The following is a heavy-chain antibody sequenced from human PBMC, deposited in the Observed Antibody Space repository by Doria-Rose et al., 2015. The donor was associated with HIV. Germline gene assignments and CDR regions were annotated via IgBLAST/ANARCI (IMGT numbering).Heavy chain of an antibody. CDR3: ARFRPSRGIYYSLDV. J-gene: IGHJ6*03. V-gene: IGHV4-4*09. Sequence: GLEWIGYIYSSGSTPYNSSLKSRVTISIDTSKNQFSLKLSSVTAADTAVYYCARFRPSRGIYYSLDVWGKGTTVTVSS. D-gene: IGHD3-10*01. CDR2: IYSSGST.